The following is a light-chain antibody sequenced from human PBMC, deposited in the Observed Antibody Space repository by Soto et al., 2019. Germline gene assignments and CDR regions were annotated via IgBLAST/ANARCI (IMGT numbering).Light chain of an antibody. J-gene: IGLJ1*01. V-gene: IGLV2-14*03. CDR2: DVS. CDR1: SSDVGGYKY. CDR3: SSYTSSNSYV. Sequence: QSALTQPASVSGSPGQSIAISCTGSSSDVGGYKYVSWYQQHPGKAPKLMIYDVSNRPSGVSDRFSGSKSGNTASLTISGLQSEDGADYYCSSYTSSNSYVFGTGTKLTVL.